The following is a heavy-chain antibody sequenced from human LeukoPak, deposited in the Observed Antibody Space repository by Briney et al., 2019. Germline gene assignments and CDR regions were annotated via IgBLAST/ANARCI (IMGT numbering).Heavy chain of an antibody. J-gene: IGHJ4*02. V-gene: IGHV4-61*02. Sequence: PSQTLSLTCTVSGDSVNSGPLYWNWIRQPAGKGLEWIGRIYTSGSTNYNPSLKSRVTMSVDTSKNQFSLKLSSVTAADTAVYYCARDQLSGSYSWGQGTLVTVSS. CDR2: IYTSGST. D-gene: IGHD1-26*01. CDR1: GDSVNSGPLY. CDR3: ARDQLSGSYS.